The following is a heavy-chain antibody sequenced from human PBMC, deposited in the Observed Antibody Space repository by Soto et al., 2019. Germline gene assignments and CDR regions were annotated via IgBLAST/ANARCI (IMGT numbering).Heavy chain of an antibody. CDR2: ISYDGSNK. Sequence: QVQLVESGGGVVQPGRSLRHSCAAAGFTFSSYGMHWVRQAPGKGLEWVAVISYDGSNKYYADSVKGRFTISRDNSKNTLYLQINSLRAEDTAVYYCAKDERCSIAAAGAFDYWGQGTLVTVSS. D-gene: IGHD6-13*01. CDR3: AKDERCSIAAAGAFDY. CDR1: GFTFSSYG. V-gene: IGHV3-30*18. J-gene: IGHJ4*02.